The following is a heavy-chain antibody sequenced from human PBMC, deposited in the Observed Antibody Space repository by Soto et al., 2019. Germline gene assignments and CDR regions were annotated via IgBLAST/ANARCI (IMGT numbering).Heavy chain of an antibody. CDR1: GFTFSTYT. V-gene: IGHV3-33*08. Sequence: GGSLRLSCAASGFTFSTYTMNWVRQAPGKGLEWVAIIWYDGSKKYYVDSVEGRFTISRDNCRNLLYLQMNSLRAEDTAVYYCARMGYCTDGCCYGLSVDFDYWGRGTLVTVSS. D-gene: IGHD2-15*01. CDR3: ARMGYCTDGCCYGLSVDFDY. CDR2: IWYDGSKK. J-gene: IGHJ4*02.